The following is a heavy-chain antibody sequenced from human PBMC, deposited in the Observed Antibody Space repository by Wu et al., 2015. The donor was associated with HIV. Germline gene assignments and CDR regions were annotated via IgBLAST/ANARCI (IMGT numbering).Heavy chain of an antibody. CDR3: ARGERHLHAGLLILLLLYDV. V-gene: IGHV1-69*01. J-gene: IGHJ6*04. Sequence: QVQLVQSGAEVKKPGSSVKVSCKTSGGTFSTYAISWVRQTPGQGLEWMGEITPIFGIPFYAQKFQGRVTITADESTNTAYMELSSLTSDDTALYFCARGERHLHAGLLILLLLYDVWGXGTTVIVSS. CDR2: ITPIFGIP. D-gene: IGHD3-16*01. CDR1: GGTFSTYA.